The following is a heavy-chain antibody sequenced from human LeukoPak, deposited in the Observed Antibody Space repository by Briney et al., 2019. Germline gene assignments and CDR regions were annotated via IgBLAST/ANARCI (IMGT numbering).Heavy chain of an antibody. V-gene: IGHV3-30-3*01. J-gene: IGHJ3*02. CDR2: ISYDGSNK. Sequence: GGSLRLSCAASGFTFSGYAMHWVRQAPGKGLEWVAVISYDGSNKYYAQSVKGRFTISRGNSKSTLYLQMNRLRADDTAVYYCARDGSRGWYGAFDIWGQGTMVTVSS. CDR1: GFTFSGYA. D-gene: IGHD6-19*01. CDR3: ARDGSRGWYGAFDI.